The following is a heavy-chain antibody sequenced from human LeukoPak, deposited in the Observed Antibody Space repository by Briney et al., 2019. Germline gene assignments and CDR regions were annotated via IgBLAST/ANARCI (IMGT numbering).Heavy chain of an antibody. CDR1: GFTSSRHW. Sequence: GGSLRLSCAVSGFTSSRHWMSWVRQTPEKGLEWVANIKEDASEENYVDSVKGRFTISRDNAKNSLYLQMNSLRAEDTAVYYCGIAAGWDLGYGGQGPRVTVSS. V-gene: IGHV3-7*01. CDR2: IKEDASEE. CDR3: GIAAGWDLGY. J-gene: IGHJ4*02. D-gene: IGHD6-25*01.